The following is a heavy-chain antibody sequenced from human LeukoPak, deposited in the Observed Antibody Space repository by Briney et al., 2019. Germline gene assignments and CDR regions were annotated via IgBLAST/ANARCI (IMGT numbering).Heavy chain of an antibody. J-gene: IGHJ3*02. V-gene: IGHV1-18*01. CDR2: ISAYNGNT. Sequence: GASVKVSCKASGYTFTSYGISWVRQAPGQGLEWMGWISAYNGNTNYAQKLQGRATMTTDTSTSTAYMELRSLRSDDTAVYYCARDLYDTDAFDIWGQGAMVTVSS. CDR3: ARDLYDTDAFDI. D-gene: IGHD3-22*01. CDR1: GYTFTSYG.